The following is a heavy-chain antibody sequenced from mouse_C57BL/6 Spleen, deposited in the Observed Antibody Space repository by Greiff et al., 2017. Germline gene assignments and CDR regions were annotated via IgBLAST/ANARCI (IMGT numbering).Heavy chain of an antibody. CDR3: AREGFITTVVATDWYFEV. Sequence: EVQLQQSGPELVKPGASVKIPCKASGYTFTDYNMDWVKQSHGKSLEWIGDINPNNGGTIYNQKFKGKATLTVDKSSSTAYMELRSLTSEDTAVYYCAREGFITTVVATDWYFEVWGTGTTVTVAS. V-gene: IGHV1-18*01. D-gene: IGHD1-1*01. J-gene: IGHJ1*03. CDR1: GYTFTDYN. CDR2: INPNNGGT.